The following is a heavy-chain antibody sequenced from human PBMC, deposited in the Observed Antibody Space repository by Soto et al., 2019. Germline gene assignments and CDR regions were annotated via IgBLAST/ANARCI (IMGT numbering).Heavy chain of an antibody. Sequence: QVQLVQSGAEVKKPGASVKVSCKASGYTFTSYDINWVRQATGQGLEYLGWMNPNSGNTGYVQKFQGRFTLIRDTPISTAYVELSSMRSEDTAVYFCARGVKYGAYSRWFDPWGQGTLVTVSS. CDR2: MNPNSGNT. CDR1: GYTFTSYD. V-gene: IGHV1-8*01. CDR3: ARGVKYGAYSRWFDP. J-gene: IGHJ5*02. D-gene: IGHD4-17*01.